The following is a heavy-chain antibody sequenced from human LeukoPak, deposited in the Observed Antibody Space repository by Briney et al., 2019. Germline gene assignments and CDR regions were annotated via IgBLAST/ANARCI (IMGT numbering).Heavy chain of an antibody. J-gene: IGHJ6*02. Sequence: GGSQRLSCAACVFPFSIYQMKGPPDSTGEGVVGLSYIRSCGCHIYYADSVKGRFTISRDNSKNSLYLQMDDLRAEDTAVYYCASLYGGNLYSGLDVWGQGTTVTVSS. CDR2: IRSCGCHI. D-gene: IGHD4-23*01. CDR3: ASLYGGNLYSGLDV. CDR1: VFPFSIYQ. V-gene: IGHV3-48*03.